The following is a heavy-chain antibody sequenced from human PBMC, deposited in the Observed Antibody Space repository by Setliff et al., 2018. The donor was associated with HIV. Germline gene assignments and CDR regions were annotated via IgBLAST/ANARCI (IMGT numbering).Heavy chain of an antibody. CDR3: AREQKHYNFWSGHNYDAFDI. CDR2: LSATGVTT. CDR1: GIRFSTYS. Sequence: PEGSMRRSCLTSGIRFSTYSMGWVRQGPGKGLNWVSGLSATGVTTHYADSVKGRSTISRDNSKDTLYLQMNILRAEDTALYYCAREQKHYNFWSGHNYDAFDIWGQGTMVTVSS. D-gene: IGHD3-3*01. V-gene: IGHV3-23*01. J-gene: IGHJ3*02.